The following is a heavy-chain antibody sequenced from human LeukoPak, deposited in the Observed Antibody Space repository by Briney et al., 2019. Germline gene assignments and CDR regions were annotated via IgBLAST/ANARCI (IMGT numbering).Heavy chain of an antibody. J-gene: IGHJ4*02. CDR2: IFTMTST. CDR3: ARDGYSGSDAL. CDR1: GGSISSDGYY. Sequence: SETLSLTCTVSGGSISSDGYYWTWVRQPAGRGLEWIGRIFTMTSTNYNPSLKSRVTISGDTSKNQFSLKLTSVTAADTAIYYCARDGYSGSDALWGQGTLVTVSS. V-gene: IGHV4-61*02. D-gene: IGHD5-12*01.